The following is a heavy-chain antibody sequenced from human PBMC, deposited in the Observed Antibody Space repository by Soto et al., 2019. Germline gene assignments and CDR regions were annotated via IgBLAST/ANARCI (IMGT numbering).Heavy chain of an antibody. V-gene: IGHV4-30-4*01. CDR3: ARDLISLNWFDP. Sequence: QVQLQESGPGLVKPSQTLSLTCTVSGGSISSGDYYWSWIRQPPGQGLEWIGYIYYSGSTYYNPSLKSRVTISVDTSKHQFSLKLSSVTAADTAVYYCARDLISLNWFDPWGQGTLVTVSS. J-gene: IGHJ5*02. CDR1: GGSISSGDYY. CDR2: IYYSGST.